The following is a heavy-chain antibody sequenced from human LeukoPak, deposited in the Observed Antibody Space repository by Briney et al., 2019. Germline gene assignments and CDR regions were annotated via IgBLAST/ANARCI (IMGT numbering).Heavy chain of an antibody. CDR2: INHSGST. J-gene: IGHJ4*02. Sequence: SSETLSLTCAVYGGSFSGYYWSWIRQPPGKGLEWIGEINHSGSTNYNPSLKSRVTISVDTSKNQFSLKLSSVTAADTAVYYCARESRAYDFWSGYYLPASAFDYWGQGTLVTVSS. D-gene: IGHD3-3*01. V-gene: IGHV4-34*01. CDR1: GGSFSGYY. CDR3: ARESRAYDFWSGYYLPASAFDY.